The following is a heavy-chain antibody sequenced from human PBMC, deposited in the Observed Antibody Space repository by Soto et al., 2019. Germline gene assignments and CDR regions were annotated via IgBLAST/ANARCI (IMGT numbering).Heavy chain of an antibody. J-gene: IGHJ6*02. Sequence: SVKVSCKASGGTFSSYAISWVRQAPGQGLEWMGGIIPIFGTANYAQKFQGRVTITADESTSTAYMELSSLRSEDTAVYYCARDLVHGGSGSPLGSGMDVWGQGTTVTVSS. D-gene: IGHD3-10*01. V-gene: IGHV1-69*13. CDR1: GGTFSSYA. CDR2: IIPIFGTA. CDR3: ARDLVHGGSGSPLGSGMDV.